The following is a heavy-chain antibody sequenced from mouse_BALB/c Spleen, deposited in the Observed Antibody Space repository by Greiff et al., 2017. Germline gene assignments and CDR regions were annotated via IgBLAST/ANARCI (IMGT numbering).Heavy chain of an antibody. Sequence: QVQLQQPGAELVKPGASVKLSCKASGYTFTSYWMHWVKQRPGQGLEWIGEIDPSDSYTNYNQKFKGKATLTVDKSSSTADMQRSSLTSEDSAVYYCARGEQGRAWFAYWGQGTLVTVSA. CDR2: IDPSDSYT. V-gene: IGHV1-69*02. D-gene: IGHD4-1*01. CDR1: GYTFTSYW. J-gene: IGHJ3*01. CDR3: ARGEQGRAWFAY.